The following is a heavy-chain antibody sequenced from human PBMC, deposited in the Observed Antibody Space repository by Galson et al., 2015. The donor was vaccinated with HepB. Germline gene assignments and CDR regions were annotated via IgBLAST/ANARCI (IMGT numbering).Heavy chain of an antibody. Sequence: SLRLSCAASGFTFSSYAMRWVRQAPGKGLEWVSAISGSGDRTYYADSVKGRFTISRDNSKNTLFLQMNSLRAEDTAVYYCAKWGSYDTSDYWGQGTLVTVSS. CDR3: AKWGSYDTSDY. J-gene: IGHJ4*02. CDR1: GFTFSSYA. V-gene: IGHV3-23*01. D-gene: IGHD3-9*01. CDR2: ISGSGDRT.